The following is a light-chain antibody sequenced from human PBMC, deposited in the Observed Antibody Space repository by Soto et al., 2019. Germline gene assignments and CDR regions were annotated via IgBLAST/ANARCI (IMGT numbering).Light chain of an antibody. J-gene: IGKJ2*01. Sequence: EIVMTQSPATLSVSPGGRATLSCRASQSVSSYLAWYQQRPGQPPRLLIYRASTRATGVPARFSGSGSGTEFSLTISSLQSEAFALYYCQQYSTWPPRYTFGQGTKLEI. V-gene: IGKV3-15*01. CDR1: QSVSSY. CDR3: QQYSTWPPRYT. CDR2: RAS.